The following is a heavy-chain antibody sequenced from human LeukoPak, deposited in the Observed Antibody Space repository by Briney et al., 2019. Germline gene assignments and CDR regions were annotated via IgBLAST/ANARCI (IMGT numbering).Heavy chain of an antibody. CDR2: IYYSGST. D-gene: IGHD3-10*01. CDR1: GGSISSSSYY. J-gene: IGHJ4*02. V-gene: IGHV4-39*01. CDR3: ARGVRVYGTSFDY. Sequence: SETLSLTCTVSGGSISSSSYYWGWIRQPPGKGLEWIGSIYYSGSTYYNPSLKSRVTISVDTSKNQFSLKLSSGAAADTAVYYCARGVRVYGTSFDYWGQGTLVTVSS.